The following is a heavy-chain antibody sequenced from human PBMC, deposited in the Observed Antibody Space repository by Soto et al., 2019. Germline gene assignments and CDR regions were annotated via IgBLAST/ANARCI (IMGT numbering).Heavy chain of an antibody. D-gene: IGHD2-15*01. CDR3: ARHAGGGRFYYGMDV. CDR2: IYYSGTT. J-gene: IGHJ6*02. V-gene: IGHV4-39*01. CDR1: GGSISSSKYF. Sequence: QLQLQESGPGLVKPSETLSLTCTVSGGSISSSKYFWGWFRQPPGKGLEWIANIYYSGTTSYNPSLKSRITISVDTSKTQFSLKLTSVTAADTAIYYCARHAGGGRFYYGMDVWGQGTTVTVSS.